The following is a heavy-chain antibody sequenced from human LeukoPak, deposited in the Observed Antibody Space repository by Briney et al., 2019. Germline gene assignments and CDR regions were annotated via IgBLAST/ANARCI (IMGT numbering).Heavy chain of an antibody. Sequence: PSETLSLTCTVSGGSVSSSSYYWGWIRQPPGKGLEWIGSIYYSGSTYYNPSLKSRVTISVDTSKNQFSLKLSSVTAADTAVYYCARANPYPAAADPIGRGQGTLVTVSS. J-gene: IGHJ4*02. CDR1: GGSVSSSSYY. CDR3: ARANPYPAAADPIG. D-gene: IGHD6-13*01. V-gene: IGHV4-39*07. CDR2: IYYSGST.